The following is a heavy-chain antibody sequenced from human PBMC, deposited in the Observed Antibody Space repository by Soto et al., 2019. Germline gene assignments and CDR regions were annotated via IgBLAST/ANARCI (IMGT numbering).Heavy chain of an antibody. J-gene: IGHJ3*02. CDR3: SGYYSYAFDI. CDR1: WFTCSDYY. Sequence: PLVLLRLSWAAAWFTCSDYYMSWIRQAPGKGLEWVSYISSSGSTIYYADSVKGRFTISRDNAKNSLYLQMNSLRAEDTAVYYCSGYYSYAFDIWGQGTMVTVSS. D-gene: IGHD3-22*01. V-gene: IGHV3-11*01. CDR2: ISSSGSTI.